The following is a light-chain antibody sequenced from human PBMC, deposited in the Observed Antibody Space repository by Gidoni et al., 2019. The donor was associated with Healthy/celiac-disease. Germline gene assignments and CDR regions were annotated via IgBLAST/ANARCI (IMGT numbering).Light chain of an antibody. J-gene: IGLJ2*01. CDR2: DKN. CDR1: SLRSYY. Sequence: SSELTQDPAVSVAWGQTARITCQRDSLRSYYASWYQEKPRPAHVLLIYDKNNRPSGITDRFSGSRSGNTASLTIAGAQAEDEADYCCNSRDSSGNHLVVFGGGTKLTVL. V-gene: IGLV3-19*01. CDR3: NSRDSSGNHLVV.